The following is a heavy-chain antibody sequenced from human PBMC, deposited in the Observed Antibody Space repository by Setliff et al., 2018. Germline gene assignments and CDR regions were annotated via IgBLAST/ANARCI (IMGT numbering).Heavy chain of an antibody. V-gene: IGHV1-2*02. CDR3: ATNPRKGRSGGYYYDDPYYYYMDV. CDR1: GYTFTGYY. J-gene: IGHJ6*03. D-gene: IGHD3-22*01. CDR2: INPNNGDT. Sequence: ASVKVSCKASGYTFTGYYFHWVRQAPGQGLEWMGWINPNNGDTKSAQKFQGRLTMTRDTSISTAYMELNSLRAEDTAVYYCATNPRKGRSGGYYYDDPYYYYMDVWGKGTTVTVSS.